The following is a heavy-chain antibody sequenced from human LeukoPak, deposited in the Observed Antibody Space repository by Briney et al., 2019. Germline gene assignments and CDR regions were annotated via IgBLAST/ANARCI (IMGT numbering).Heavy chain of an antibody. CDR3: ARDHYDTTGNDF. V-gene: IGHV4-38-2*02. CDR2: VCHTGNT. CDR1: GYSISSGYC. D-gene: IGHD3-22*01. J-gene: IGHJ4*02. Sequence: SETLSLTCVVSGYSISSGYCWAWIRQPPGKALEWIGTVCHTGNTYYIPSLRSRLTISMDRPNNQFFLDLRSVTAADTAVYYCARDHYDTTGNDFWGRGTLVTVSS.